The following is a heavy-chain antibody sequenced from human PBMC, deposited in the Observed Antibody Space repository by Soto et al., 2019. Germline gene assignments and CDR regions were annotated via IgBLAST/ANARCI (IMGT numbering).Heavy chain of an antibody. CDR1: GGTFSSYA. V-gene: IGHV1-69*13. CDR2: IIPIFGTA. CDR3: ARSRGATRHYYYYYGMDV. D-gene: IGHD1-26*01. Sequence: GASVKVSCKASGGTFSSYAISWVRQAPGQGLEWMGGIIPIFGTANYAQKFQGRVTITADESTSTAYMELSSLRSEDTAVYYCARSRGATRHYYYYYGMDVWGQGTTVTVSS. J-gene: IGHJ6*02.